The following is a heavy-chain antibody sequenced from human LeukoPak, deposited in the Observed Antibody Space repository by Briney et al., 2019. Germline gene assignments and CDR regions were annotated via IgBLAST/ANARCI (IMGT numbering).Heavy chain of an antibody. V-gene: IGHV3-23*01. CDR3: AKGRTNDY. CDR1: GFTFSTYA. CDR2: ISDTGGNT. D-gene: IGHD1/OR15-1a*01. Sequence: QPGGSLRLSCAAPGFTFSTYAMSWVRQTSEKGLEWVSAISDTGGNTFYADSVKGRFTISRDNSKNTLYLQMNSLRAEDTAIYYCAKGRTNDYWGQGTLVTVSS. J-gene: IGHJ4*02.